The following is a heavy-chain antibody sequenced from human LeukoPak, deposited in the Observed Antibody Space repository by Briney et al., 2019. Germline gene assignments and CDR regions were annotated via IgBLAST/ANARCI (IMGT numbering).Heavy chain of an antibody. CDR1: GFIFSISD. Sequence: GGSLRLSCAASGFIFSISDMHWVRQAPGKGLQWVAFISYDGSKKHCADSVKGRFTISRDNAKNTLYLQMNSLRAEDTAVYYCAKSGGSSSRYYYYYMDVWGKGTTVTVSS. D-gene: IGHD6-6*01. V-gene: IGHV3-30*02. CDR3: AKSGGSSSRYYYYYMDV. CDR2: ISYDGSKK. J-gene: IGHJ6*03.